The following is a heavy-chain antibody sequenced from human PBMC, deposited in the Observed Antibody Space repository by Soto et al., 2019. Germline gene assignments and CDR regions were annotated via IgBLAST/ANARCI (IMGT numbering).Heavy chain of an antibody. Sequence: QVQLVESGAEVKKPGASVKVSCKASGYTFTSYGISWVRQAPGQGLEWMGWISAYNGNTNYAQKLQGRVTMTTDTSTSTAYMELRSLRSDDTAVYYCARASGKAVAARRLSTWYFDYWGQGTLVTVSS. CDR3: ARASGKAVAARRLSTWYFDY. J-gene: IGHJ4*02. V-gene: IGHV1-18*04. CDR1: GYTFTSYG. D-gene: IGHD6-6*01. CDR2: ISAYNGNT.